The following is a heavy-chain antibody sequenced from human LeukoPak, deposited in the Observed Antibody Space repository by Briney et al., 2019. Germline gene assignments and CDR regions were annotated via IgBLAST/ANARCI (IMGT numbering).Heavy chain of an antibody. D-gene: IGHD3-22*01. J-gene: IGHJ4*02. V-gene: IGHV4-34*01. CDR2: INHSGST. CDR1: GGSFSGYY. CDR3: ARGSSNSSGYYYDY. Sequence: SETLSLTCAVYGGSFSGYYWSWIRQPPGKGLEWIGEINHSGSTNFNPSLKSRVTISVDTSKNQFSLKLSSVTAADTAVYYCARGSSNSSGYYYDYWGQGTLVTVSS.